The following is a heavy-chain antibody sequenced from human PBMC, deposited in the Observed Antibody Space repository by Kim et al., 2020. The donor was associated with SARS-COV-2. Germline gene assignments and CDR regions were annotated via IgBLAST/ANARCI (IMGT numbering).Heavy chain of an antibody. J-gene: IGHJ4*02. Sequence: GRFTNPRDNYKNTLYLQMNSLRAEDTAVYYCARDSKYYDFWSGPMYYFDYWGQGTLVTVSS. D-gene: IGHD3-3*01. V-gene: IGHV3-30*01. CDR3: ARDSKYYDFWSGPMYYFDY.